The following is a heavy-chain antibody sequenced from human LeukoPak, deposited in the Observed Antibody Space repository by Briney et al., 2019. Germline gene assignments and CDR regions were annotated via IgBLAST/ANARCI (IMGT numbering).Heavy chain of an antibody. V-gene: IGHV4-59*11. Sequence: SETLSLTCTVSGGSISSHYWSWIRQPPGKGLEWIGDIYHSGSTNYNPSLKSRVTISVDTSKNQFSLKLSSVTAADTAVYYCARESLVQLWLLDYWGQGTLVTVSS. CDR1: GGSISSHY. CDR3: ARESLVQLWLLDY. D-gene: IGHD5-18*01. CDR2: IYHSGST. J-gene: IGHJ4*02.